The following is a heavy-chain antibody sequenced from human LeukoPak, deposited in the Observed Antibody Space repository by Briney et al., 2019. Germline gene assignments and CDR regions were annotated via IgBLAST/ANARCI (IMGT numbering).Heavy chain of an antibody. Sequence: GAAVNVSCKASGCPFISSALQWVRQARGQRLEWIGWIVLGNGKTNYAQKIQERVIISRDKSTSTAYMELQNLRSEDTAVYYCAADDQQLILWGQGTLVTVSS. D-gene: IGHD2-2*01. CDR2: IVLGNGKT. V-gene: IGHV1-58*01. J-gene: IGHJ4*02. CDR3: AADDQQLIL. CDR1: GCPFISSA.